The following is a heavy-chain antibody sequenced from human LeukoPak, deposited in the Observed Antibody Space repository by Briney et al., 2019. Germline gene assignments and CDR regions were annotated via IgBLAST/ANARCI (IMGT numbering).Heavy chain of an antibody. CDR3: ARAAGAAGGQYFDY. Sequence: SQTLSLTCTVSGGSINSGTYYWTWIRRPAGKGLEWIGRVYTSGVTAYNPSLKSRVTISLDTSKNQFSLKLRPVTAADTAVYYCARAAGAAGGQYFDYWGQGTLVTVSS. CDR1: GGSINSGTYY. V-gene: IGHV4-61*02. CDR2: VYTSGVT. D-gene: IGHD6-13*01. J-gene: IGHJ4*02.